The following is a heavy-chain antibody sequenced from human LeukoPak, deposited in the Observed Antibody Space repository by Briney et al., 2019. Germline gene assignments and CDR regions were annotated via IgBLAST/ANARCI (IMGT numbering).Heavy chain of an antibody. CDR3: ARDRSSLRITMVRGVTSIDY. CDR1: GYTFTGYY. V-gene: IGHV1-2*02. D-gene: IGHD3-10*01. J-gene: IGHJ4*02. Sequence: ASVKASCKASGYTFTGYYMHWVRQAPGQGLEWMGWINPNSGGTNYAQKFQGRVTMTRDTSISTAYMELSRLRSDDTAVYYCARDRSSLRITMVRGVTSIDYWGQGTLVTVSS. CDR2: INPNSGGT.